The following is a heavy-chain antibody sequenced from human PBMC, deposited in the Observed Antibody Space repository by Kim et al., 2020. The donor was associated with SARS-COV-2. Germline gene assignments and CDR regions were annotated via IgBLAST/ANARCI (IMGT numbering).Heavy chain of an antibody. CDR1: GFTFSSYG. V-gene: IGHV3-30*18. J-gene: IGHJ4*02. Sequence: GGSLRLSCAASGFTFSSYGIHWVRQAPGKGLEWVAVISYDGSNKYYADSVKGRFTISRDNSKNTLYLQMNSLRAEDTAVYYCAKEYFRGDIVVVLPATADYWGQGTLVIVSS. D-gene: IGHD2-15*01. CDR2: ISYDGSNK. CDR3: AKEYFRGDIVVVLPATADY.